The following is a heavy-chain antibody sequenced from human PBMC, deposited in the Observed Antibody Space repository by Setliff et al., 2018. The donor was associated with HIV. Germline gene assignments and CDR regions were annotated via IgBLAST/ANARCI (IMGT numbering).Heavy chain of an antibody. J-gene: IGHJ4*02. Sequence: SETLSLTCTVSGGSISSSSYYWGWIRQPPGKGLEWLGSIYHSGSTFYNPSLKSRVTISIDTSKNQFSLKLTSVTAADTAVYSCAREDALTQQFDSWGQGTLVTVSS. CDR1: GGSISSSSYY. V-gene: IGHV4-39*07. D-gene: IGHD6-13*01. CDR2: IYHSGST. CDR3: AREDALTQQFDS.